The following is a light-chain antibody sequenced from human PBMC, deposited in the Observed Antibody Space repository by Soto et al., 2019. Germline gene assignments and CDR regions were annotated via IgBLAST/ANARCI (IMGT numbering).Light chain of an antibody. CDR2: GAS. V-gene: IGKV3-15*01. Sequence: EXVMTQSPATLSVSPGERATLSCRASQSVGSNLAWYQQKPGQAPRLLIYGASTRATGIPARFSGSGSGTEFTLTISSLQSEDFAVYYCQQYNNWPRTFGQGTKVDIK. J-gene: IGKJ1*01. CDR1: QSVGSN. CDR3: QQYNNWPRT.